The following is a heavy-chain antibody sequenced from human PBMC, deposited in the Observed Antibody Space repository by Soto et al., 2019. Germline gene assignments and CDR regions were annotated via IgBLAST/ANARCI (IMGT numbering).Heavy chain of an antibody. V-gene: IGHV1-3*01. J-gene: IGHJ5*02. CDR2: INAGNGNT. Sequence: RASVKVSCKASGYTFTSYAMHWVRQAPGQRLEWMGWINAGNGNTKYSQKFQGRVTITRDTSASTAYMELSSLRSEDTAVYYCASGRAMVRGVRQYNWFDPWGQGTLVTVSS. CDR1: GYTFTSYA. CDR3: ASGRAMVRGVRQYNWFDP. D-gene: IGHD3-10*01.